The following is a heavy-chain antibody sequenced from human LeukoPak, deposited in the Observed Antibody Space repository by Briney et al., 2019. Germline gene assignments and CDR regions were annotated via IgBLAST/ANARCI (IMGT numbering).Heavy chain of an antibody. D-gene: IGHD3-22*01. J-gene: IGHJ4*02. Sequence: ASAKVSCKASGCTFTGYYMHWVRQAPGQGLEWMGWINPNSGGTNYAQKFQGRVTMTRDTSISTAYMELSRLRSDDTAVYYCARDGGSSGYVAYFDYWGQGTLVTVSS. V-gene: IGHV1-2*02. CDR2: INPNSGGT. CDR1: GCTFTGYY. CDR3: ARDGGSSGYVAYFDY.